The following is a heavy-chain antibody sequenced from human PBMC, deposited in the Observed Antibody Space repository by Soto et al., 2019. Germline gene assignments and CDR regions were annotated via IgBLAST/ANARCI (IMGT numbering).Heavy chain of an antibody. CDR1: DGSISSGDVY. CDR3: ARDFRSPTDAFDI. CDR2: IFYSGST. Sequence: SETLSLTCTVSDGSISSGDVYWSWIRQPPGKGLEWIGYIFYSGSTYYNPSLKSRLTISVDTSKNQFSLKLSSVTAADTAVYYCARDFRSPTDAFDIWGQGTMVTVSS. J-gene: IGHJ3*02. V-gene: IGHV4-30-4*01. D-gene: IGHD4-4*01.